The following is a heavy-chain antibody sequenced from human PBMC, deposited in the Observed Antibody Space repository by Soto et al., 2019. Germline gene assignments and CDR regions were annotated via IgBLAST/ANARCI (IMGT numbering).Heavy chain of an antibody. Sequence: QSGGSLRLSCAASGFTFSSYAMSWVRQAPGKGLEWVSAISGSGGSTYYADSVKGRFTISRDNSKNTLYLQMNSLRAEDTAVYYCXKDLGGKYQLLSYGMDVWGLGTTVTVSS. CDR1: GFTFSSYA. CDR3: XKDLGGKYQLLSYGMDV. J-gene: IGHJ6*02. D-gene: IGHD2-2*01. CDR2: ISGSGGST. V-gene: IGHV3-23*01.